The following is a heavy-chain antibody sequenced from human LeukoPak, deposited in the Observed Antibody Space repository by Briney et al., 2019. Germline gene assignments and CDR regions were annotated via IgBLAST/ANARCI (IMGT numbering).Heavy chain of an antibody. CDR3: ARDRADSGYDNWFDP. J-gene: IGHJ5*02. CDR1: GFTFSSYW. CDR2: IKQDGSEK. Sequence: TGGSLRLSCAASGFTFSSYWMSWVRQAPGKGLEWVANIKQDGSEKYYVDSVKGRFTISRDNAKNSLYLQMNSLRAEDTAVYYCARDRADSGYDNWFDPWGQGTLVTVSS. D-gene: IGHD5-12*01. V-gene: IGHV3-7*01.